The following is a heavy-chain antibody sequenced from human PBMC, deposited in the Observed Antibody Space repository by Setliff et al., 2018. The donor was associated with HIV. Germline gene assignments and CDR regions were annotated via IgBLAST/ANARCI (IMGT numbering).Heavy chain of an antibody. CDR2: ISAYNGNT. J-gene: IGHJ3*02. CDR1: GYIFISYG. CDR3: AGAPKRVYYYGSGTYLHDAFDI. V-gene: IGHV1-18*01. D-gene: IGHD3-10*01. Sequence: ASVKVSCKASGYIFISYGFSWVRQAPGQGLEWMGWISAYNGNTNYAQKLQGRVTMTTDTSTSTAYMELRNLRSDDTAVYYCAGAPKRVYYYGSGTYLHDAFDIWGQGTMVTVSS.